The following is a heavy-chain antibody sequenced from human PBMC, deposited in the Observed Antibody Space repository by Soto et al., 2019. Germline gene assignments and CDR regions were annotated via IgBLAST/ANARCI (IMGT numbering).Heavy chain of an antibody. CDR1: GFSLSTSQVG. D-gene: IGHD6-6*01. CDR3: ARGLATLPVFAFDI. Sequence: SGPTLVNPTQTLTLTCTFSGFSLSTSQVGVGWIRQPPGKALEWLALSYWNDDKHYNPSLKTRLTSTKDTAKNQAVLTITNMDPVDTATYYCARGLATLPVFAFDIWDQGTVVTV. CDR2: SYWNDDK. J-gene: IGHJ3*02. V-gene: IGHV2-5*01.